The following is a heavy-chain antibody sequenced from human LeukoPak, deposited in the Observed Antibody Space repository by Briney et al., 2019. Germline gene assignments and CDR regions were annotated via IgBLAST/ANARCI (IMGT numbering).Heavy chain of an antibody. J-gene: IGHJ4*02. CDR3: AREWYFDC. Sequence: GGSLRLSCAASGFTFSRYAFSWVRQAPGKGLEWVSGISGSGGNTYYADSVRGRFTISRDNSKNTLYLQMNNLRDEDTAVYYCAREWYFDCWGQGTLVTVSS. V-gene: IGHV3-23*01. CDR1: GFTFSRYA. CDR2: ISGSGGNT.